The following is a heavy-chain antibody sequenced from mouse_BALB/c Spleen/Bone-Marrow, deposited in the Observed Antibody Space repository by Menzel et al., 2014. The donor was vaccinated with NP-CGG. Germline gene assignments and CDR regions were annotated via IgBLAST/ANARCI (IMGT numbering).Heavy chain of an antibody. V-gene: IGHV7-3*02. CDR1: GFTFSDYY. J-gene: IGHJ1*01. Sequence: EVHLVESGGGLVQPGGSLRLSCATSGFTFSDYYMSWVRQPPGKALGWLGFIRNKAKGYTTEYIPSVKGRFTISRDNSQSMLYLQMNTLSAEDSATYYCARDRNNDIHWYLDVWGAGTTVTVSS. D-gene: IGHD2-12*01. CDR2: IRNKAKGYTT. CDR3: ARDRNNDIHWYLDV.